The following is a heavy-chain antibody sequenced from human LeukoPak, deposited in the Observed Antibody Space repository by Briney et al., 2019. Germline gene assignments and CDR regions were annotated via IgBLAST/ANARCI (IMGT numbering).Heavy chain of an antibody. D-gene: IGHD2-15*01. Sequence: GMSLRLSCAASGFALSNYGIHWVRQAPGKGLEWVAVMSYDGTFKYYADSVKGRFDISRDNSKNTLSLQMSCLRPEDTAVYYCVPDCSGGSCYHLWGQGTLVTVSS. V-gene: IGHV3-30*03. CDR1: GFALSNYG. CDR2: MSYDGTFK. J-gene: IGHJ4*02. CDR3: VPDCSGGSCYHL.